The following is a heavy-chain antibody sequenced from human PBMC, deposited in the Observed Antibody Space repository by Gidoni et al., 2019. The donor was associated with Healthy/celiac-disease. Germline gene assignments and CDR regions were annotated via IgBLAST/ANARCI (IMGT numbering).Heavy chain of an antibody. D-gene: IGHD3-22*01. J-gene: IGHJ4*02. CDR3: ARPYYYDSSPGY. CDR1: GFTFSSYA. CDR2: ISYDGSNK. Sequence: QVQLVESGGGVVQPGRSLRLSCAASGFTFSSYAMHWVRQAPGKGLEWVAVISYDGSNKYYADSVKGRFTISRDNSKNTLYLQMNSLRAEDTAVYYCARPYYYDSSPGYWGQGTLVTVSS. V-gene: IGHV3-30*04.